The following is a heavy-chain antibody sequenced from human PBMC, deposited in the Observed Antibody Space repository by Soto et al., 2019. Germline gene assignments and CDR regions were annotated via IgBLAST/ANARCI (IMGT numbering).Heavy chain of an antibody. Sequence: PGESLKISCKGSGYSFTSYWIGWVRQMPGKGLEWMGIIYPGDSDTRYSPSFQGQVTISADKSISTAYLQWSSLKASDTAMYYCARDFWSGYPNNNWFDPWGQGTLVTVS. J-gene: IGHJ5*02. D-gene: IGHD3-3*01. CDR2: IYPGDSDT. CDR1: GYSFTSYW. CDR3: ARDFWSGYPNNNWFDP. V-gene: IGHV5-51*01.